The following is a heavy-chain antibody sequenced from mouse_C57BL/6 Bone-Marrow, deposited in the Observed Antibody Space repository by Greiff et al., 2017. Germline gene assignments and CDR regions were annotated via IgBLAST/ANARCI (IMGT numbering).Heavy chain of an antibody. CDR1: GYTFTDYE. CDR2: IDPETGGT. CDR3: TRSDDGYYGFAY. J-gene: IGHJ3*01. Sequence: QVQLKQSGAELVRPGASVTLSCKASGYTFTDYEMHWVKQTPVHGLEWIGAIDPETGGTAYNQKFKGKAILTADKSSSTAYMELRRLTSEDSAVYYCTRSDDGYYGFAYWGQGTLVTVSA. D-gene: IGHD2-3*01. V-gene: IGHV1-15*01.